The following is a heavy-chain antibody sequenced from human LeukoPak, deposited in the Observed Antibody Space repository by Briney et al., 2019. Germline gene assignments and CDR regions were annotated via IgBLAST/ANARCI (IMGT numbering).Heavy chain of an antibody. CDR1: GGSISSYY. D-gene: IGHD4-11*01. CDR2: IYYSGST. Sequence: PSETLSLTCTVSGGSISSYYWSWIRQPPGKGLEWIGYIYYSGSTNYNPSLKSRVTISVDTSKNQFSLKLSSVTAADTAVYYCAREGPSSNYLVFDYWGQGTLVTVSS. V-gene: IGHV4-59*12. CDR3: AREGPSSNYLVFDY. J-gene: IGHJ4*02.